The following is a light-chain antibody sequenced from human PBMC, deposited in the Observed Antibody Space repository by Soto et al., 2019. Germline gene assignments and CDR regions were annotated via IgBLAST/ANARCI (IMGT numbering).Light chain of an antibody. J-gene: IGKJ1*01. CDR1: QSISSS. CDR3: QQYSTYSWT. Sequence: DIQMTQTPSTLSASVGDRVTITCRASQSISSSLAWYQQMPGKAPKLLIYKASNLESGVPSRFSGSGSGTEFTLTISSLQPDDFATYYCQQYSTYSWTFGQGTQVEIK. CDR2: KAS. V-gene: IGKV1-5*03.